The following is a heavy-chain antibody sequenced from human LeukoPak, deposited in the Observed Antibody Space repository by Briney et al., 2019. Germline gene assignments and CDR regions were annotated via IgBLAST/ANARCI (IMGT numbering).Heavy chain of an antibody. D-gene: IGHD3-10*01. V-gene: IGHV4-39*01. CDR1: GGSISSSGYY. Sequence: SETLSLTCTVSGGSISSSGYYWSWIRQPPGKGLEWIGEINHSGSTNYNPSLKSRVTISVDTSKNQFSLKLSSVTAADTAVYYCARHARTMVRGVFDYWGQGTLVTVSS. CDR3: ARHARTMVRGVFDY. J-gene: IGHJ4*02. CDR2: INHSGST.